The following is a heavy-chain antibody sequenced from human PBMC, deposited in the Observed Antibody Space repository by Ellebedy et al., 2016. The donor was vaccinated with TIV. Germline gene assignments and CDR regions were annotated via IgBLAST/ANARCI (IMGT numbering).Heavy chain of an antibody. Sequence: MPGGSLRLSCDVSGGFVNSSRHYWAWIRQPPGKGLEWFGSVYYSGSPYYSPSLKSRVTISVDTSKNQLSLRLSSVTAADTAVYYCARDGAGRWDYWGPGTLVTVSS. V-gene: IGHV4-39*07. J-gene: IGHJ4*02. CDR2: VYYSGSP. D-gene: IGHD4-23*01. CDR1: GGFVNSSRHY. CDR3: ARDGAGRWDY.